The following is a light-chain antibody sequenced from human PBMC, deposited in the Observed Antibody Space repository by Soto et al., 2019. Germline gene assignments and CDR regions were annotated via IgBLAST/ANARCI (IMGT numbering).Light chain of an antibody. Sequence: EIVMTQSPATLSVSPGERATLSCRASQSVSSNLAWYQQKPGQAPRLLIYGASTRATGIPARFSGSGSGTEFALNISSLQSEEFAVYYCQQYNSWPPITFGQGTKLEIK. CDR2: GAS. J-gene: IGKJ2*01. CDR1: QSVSSN. CDR3: QQYNSWPPIT. V-gene: IGKV3-15*01.